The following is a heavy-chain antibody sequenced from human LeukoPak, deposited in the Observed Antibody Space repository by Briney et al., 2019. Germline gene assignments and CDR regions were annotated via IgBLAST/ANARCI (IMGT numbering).Heavy chain of an antibody. V-gene: IGHV4-59*08. CDR3: ARLTYSGSYSYYFDH. Sequence: SETLSLTCTVSGASISDYYWSWIRQPPGKGLEWIGYIFYSGSTNYNPSLKSRVTISVDTSKNQLSLKLSPVTAADTAVYYCARLTYSGSYSYYFDHWGQGTPVTVSS. J-gene: IGHJ4*02. D-gene: IGHD1-26*01. CDR2: IFYSGST. CDR1: GASISDYY.